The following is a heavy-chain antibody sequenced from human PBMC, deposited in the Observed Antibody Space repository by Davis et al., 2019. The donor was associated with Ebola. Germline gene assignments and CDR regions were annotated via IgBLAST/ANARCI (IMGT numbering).Heavy chain of an antibody. CDR3: ARDFFRIAVAGHYYYYGMDV. CDR1: GGTFSSYA. J-gene: IGHJ6*02. D-gene: IGHD6-19*01. V-gene: IGHV1-69*06. Sequence: AASVKVSCKASGGTFSSYAISWVRQAPGQGLEWMGGIIPIFGTANYAQKFQGRVTIIADKSTSTAYMELSSLRSEDTAVYYCARDFFRIAVAGHYYYYGMDVWGQGTTVTVSS. CDR2: IIPIFGTA.